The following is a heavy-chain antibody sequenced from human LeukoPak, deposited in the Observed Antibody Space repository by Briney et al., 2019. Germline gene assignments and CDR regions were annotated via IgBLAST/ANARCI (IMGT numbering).Heavy chain of an antibody. Sequence: ASVKVSCKASGYTCTSYGISWVRQAPGQGLEWMGWISAYNGNTNYAQKLQGRVTMTTDTSTSTAYMELRSLRSDDTAVYYCARGTIAAAGSNWFDPWGQGTLVTVSS. D-gene: IGHD6-13*01. CDR1: GYTCTSYG. V-gene: IGHV1-18*04. CDR2: ISAYNGNT. J-gene: IGHJ5*02. CDR3: ARGTIAAAGSNWFDP.